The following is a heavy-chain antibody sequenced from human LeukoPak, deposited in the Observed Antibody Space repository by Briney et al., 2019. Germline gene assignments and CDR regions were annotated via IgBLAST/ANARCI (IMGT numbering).Heavy chain of an antibody. CDR2: IYHSGST. D-gene: IGHD3-10*01. CDR3: ARGRNHHHYGSGIYWFDP. J-gene: IGHJ5*02. CDR1: GGSISSGGYY. V-gene: IGHV4-31*03. Sequence: SQTLSLTCTVSGGSISSGGYYWSWIRQHPGKGLEWIGYIYHSGSTYYNPSLKSRVTISVDTSKNQFSLKLSSVTAADTAVYYCARGRNHHHYGSGIYWFDPWGQGTLVTVSS.